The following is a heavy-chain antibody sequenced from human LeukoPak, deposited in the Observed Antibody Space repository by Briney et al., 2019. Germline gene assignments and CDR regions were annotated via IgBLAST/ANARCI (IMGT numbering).Heavy chain of an antibody. CDR3: ARDGSH. Sequence: SETLSLTCTVSGDSINRGSYHCGWRRQPPGKGLEWIGSIQQNGQTYYNPSLKSQLTITVDTSKNQSSLKLNSVPAADTAVYYCARDGSHWGQGTLVTVSS. CDR1: GDSINRGSYH. CDR2: IQQNGQT. V-gene: IGHV4-39*02. D-gene: IGHD2-2*03. J-gene: IGHJ4*02.